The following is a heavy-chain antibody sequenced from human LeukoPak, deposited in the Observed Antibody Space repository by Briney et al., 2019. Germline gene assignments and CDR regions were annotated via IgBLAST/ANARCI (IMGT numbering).Heavy chain of an antibody. Sequence: GGSLRLSCAASGFTVSRNYMSWVRQPPGKGLEWVSVIYSGGSTYYADSVKGRFTISRDNSKNTLYLQMNSLRAADTAVYYCARDKGTSYLSSFDYWGQGTLVTVSS. CDR3: ARDKGTSYLSSFDY. J-gene: IGHJ4*02. CDR1: GFTVSRNY. D-gene: IGHD6-6*01. V-gene: IGHV3-53*05. CDR2: IYSGGST.